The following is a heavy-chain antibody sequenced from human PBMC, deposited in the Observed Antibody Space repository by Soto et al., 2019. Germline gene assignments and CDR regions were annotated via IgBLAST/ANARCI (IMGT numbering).Heavy chain of an antibody. V-gene: IGHV3-72*01. CDR3: TRSSGTYRYFDF. CDR2: TRNKANSYTT. J-gene: IGHJ2*01. D-gene: IGHD1-26*01. Sequence: EVQLVESGGGLVQPGGSLRLSCAVSGFTFSDYYMDWVRQAPGKGLEWVARTRNKANSYTTEYAASVKGRFTISRDDSKKSLYLKMNSMKTEDTDVYYCTRSSGTYRYFDFWGRGTLVTVSS. CDR1: GFTFSDYY.